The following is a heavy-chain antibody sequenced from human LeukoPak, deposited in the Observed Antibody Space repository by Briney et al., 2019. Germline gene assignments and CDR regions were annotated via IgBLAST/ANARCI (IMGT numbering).Heavy chain of an antibody. V-gene: IGHV3-7*01. CDR1: GFTFSDYW. J-gene: IGHJ6*03. CDR2: IKKDGSEK. CDR3: ASVGQEVTTSYYFYYMDV. D-gene: IGHD4-17*01. Sequence: GGSLRLSCAASGFTFSDYWMNWVRQAPGKGLEWVANIKKDGSEKYYVDSVKGRFTISRDNTKNSLYLQMNSLRAEDTGVYYCASVGQEVTTSYYFYYMDVWGKGTTVTVPS.